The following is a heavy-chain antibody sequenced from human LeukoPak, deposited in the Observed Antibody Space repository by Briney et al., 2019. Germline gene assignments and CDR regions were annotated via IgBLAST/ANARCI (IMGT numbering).Heavy chain of an antibody. CDR2: IWYDGSNK. J-gene: IGHJ4*02. D-gene: IGHD5-18*01. Sequence: GGSLRLSCAASGFTFSSYGMHWVRQAPGKGLEWVAVIWYDGSNKYYADSVKGRFTISRDNSKNTLFLQMNSLRAEDTAVYYCARSGQEYSYGYVPYYFDYWGQGTLVTVSS. CDR1: GFTFSSYG. V-gene: IGHV3-33*01. CDR3: ARSGQEYSYGYVPYYFDY.